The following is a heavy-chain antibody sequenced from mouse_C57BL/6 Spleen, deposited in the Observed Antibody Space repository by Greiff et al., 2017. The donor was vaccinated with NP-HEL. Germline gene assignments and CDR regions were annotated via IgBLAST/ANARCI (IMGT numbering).Heavy chain of an antibody. Sequence: VQLQQSGAELVRPGTSVKLSCKASGYTFTSYWMHWVKQRPGQGLEWIGVIDPSDSYTNYNQKFKGKATLTVDTSSSTAYMQLSSLTSEDSAVYYCARGYYDYENMDYWGQGTSVTVSS. CDR3: ARGYYDYENMDY. D-gene: IGHD2-4*01. CDR1: GYTFTSYW. V-gene: IGHV1-59*01. CDR2: IDPSDSYT. J-gene: IGHJ4*01.